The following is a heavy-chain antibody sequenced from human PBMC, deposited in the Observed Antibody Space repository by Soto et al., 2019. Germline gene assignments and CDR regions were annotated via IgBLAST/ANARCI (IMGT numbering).Heavy chain of an antibody. D-gene: IGHD3-9*01. CDR3: ARASGYDILTGYWLGYFDY. J-gene: IGHJ4*02. CDR1: GFTFSNYW. CDR2: LNSDGSST. Sequence: GGSLRLSCAASGFTFSNYWMHWVRQVPGKGLAWVSRLNSDGSSTSYADAVKGRFTISRDNTKNTLSLQMNSLRTEDSAVYYCARASGYDILTGYWLGYFDYWGRGT. V-gene: IGHV3-74*01.